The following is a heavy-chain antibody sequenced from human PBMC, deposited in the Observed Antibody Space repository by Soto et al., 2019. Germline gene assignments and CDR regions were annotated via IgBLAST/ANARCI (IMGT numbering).Heavy chain of an antibody. CDR3: ARDTYYYGSGSYSP. J-gene: IGHJ5*02. CDR2: ISSSSSYI. Sequence: EVQLVESGGGLDKPGGSLRLSCAASGFTFSSYSMDWVRQAPGTGLGWVSSISSSSSYIYYADSVKGRFTISRDNAKNSLYLQMNSLRAQDTAVYYCARDTYYYGSGSYSPWGQGTLVTVSS. V-gene: IGHV3-21*01. D-gene: IGHD3-10*01. CDR1: GFTFSSYS.